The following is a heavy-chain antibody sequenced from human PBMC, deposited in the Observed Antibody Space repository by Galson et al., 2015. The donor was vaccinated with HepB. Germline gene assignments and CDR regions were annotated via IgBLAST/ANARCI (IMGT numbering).Heavy chain of an antibody. V-gene: IGHV3-48*02. CDR3: ASLVVVAATAWFDP. CDR2: ISSSSSTI. Sequence: SLRLSCAASGFTFSSYSMNWVRQAPGKGPEWVSYISSSSSTIYYADSVKGRFTISRDNAKNSLYLQMNSLRDEDTAVYYCASLVVVAATAWFDPWGQGTLVTVSS. D-gene: IGHD2-15*01. J-gene: IGHJ5*02. CDR1: GFTFSSYS.